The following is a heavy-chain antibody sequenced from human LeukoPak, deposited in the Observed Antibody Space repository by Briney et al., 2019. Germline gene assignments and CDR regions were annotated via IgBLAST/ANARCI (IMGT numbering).Heavy chain of an antibody. CDR3: ASGYYDSSGYYHDY. CDR1: GFTVSSNY. CDR2: IYSGGST. V-gene: IGHV3-53*01. D-gene: IGHD3-22*01. Sequence: GGSLRLSCAASGFTVSSNYMSWVRQAPGKGLEWGSVIYSGGSTYYADSVKGRFTISRDNSKNTLYLQMNSLRAEDTAVYYCASGYYDSSGYYHDYWGQGTLVTVSS. J-gene: IGHJ4*02.